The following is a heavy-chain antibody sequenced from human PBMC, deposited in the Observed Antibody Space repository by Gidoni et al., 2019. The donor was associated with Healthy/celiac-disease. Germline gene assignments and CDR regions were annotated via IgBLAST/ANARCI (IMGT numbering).Heavy chain of an antibody. J-gene: IGHJ6*03. CDR1: GFTFSSYS. CDR3: ARARDPGYCSSTSCYEDYYYYMDV. V-gene: IGHV3-21*01. CDR2: MSSSSSYI. D-gene: IGHD2-2*01. Sequence: EVQLVESGGGLVKPGGSLRLSCAASGFTFSSYSMNWVRQAPGKGLELVSSMSSSSSYIYYADSVKGRFTISRDNAKNSLYLQMNSLRAEDTAVYYCARARDPGYCSSTSCYEDYYYYMDVWGKGTTVTVSS.